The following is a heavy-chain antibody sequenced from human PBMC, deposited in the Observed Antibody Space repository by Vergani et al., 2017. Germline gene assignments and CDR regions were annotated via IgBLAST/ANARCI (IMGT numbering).Heavy chain of an antibody. CDR2: ISGSSGST. J-gene: IGHJ4*02. D-gene: IGHD1-26*01. Sequence: DVQLLESGGGLVQPEESLRLSCAASGFTFSSYAMSWVRQAPGKGLEWVSAISGSSGSTFYADSVKGRFTISRDNSKNTLSLQMNTLRAEDTALYYCARVPGGTYSFDSWGQGTLVTVSS. V-gene: IGHV3-23*01. CDR3: ARVPGGTYSFDS. CDR1: GFTFSSYA.